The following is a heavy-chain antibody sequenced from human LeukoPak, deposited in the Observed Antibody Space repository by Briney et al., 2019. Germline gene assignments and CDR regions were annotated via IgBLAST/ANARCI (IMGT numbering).Heavy chain of an antibody. Sequence: PGGSLRLSCAASGFTFSSYSMNWVRQAPGKGLEWVSYISSSSSTIYYADSVKGRFTIPRDNAKNSLYLQMNSLRAEGTAVYYCARDYGGSYYGYYYYYGMDVWGQGTTVTVSS. CDR1: GFTFSSYS. D-gene: IGHD1-26*01. CDR3: ARDYGGSYYGYYYYYGMDV. J-gene: IGHJ6*02. V-gene: IGHV3-48*01. CDR2: ISSSSSTI.